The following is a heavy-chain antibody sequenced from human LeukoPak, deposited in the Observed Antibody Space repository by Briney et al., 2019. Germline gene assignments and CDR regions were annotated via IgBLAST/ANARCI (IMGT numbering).Heavy chain of an antibody. V-gene: IGHV4-31*03. CDR1: GGSISSGGYY. Sequence: SETLSLTCTVSGGSISSGGYYWSWIRQHPGKGREWIGYIYYSGTTSYNPSLKRRVTISVDTSKKQFSLKLTSVTAADTAVYYCASLIPSLRYLDYWGQGTLVTVSS. CDR2: IYYSGTT. D-gene: IGHD4-17*01. J-gene: IGHJ4*02. CDR3: ASLIPSLRYLDY.